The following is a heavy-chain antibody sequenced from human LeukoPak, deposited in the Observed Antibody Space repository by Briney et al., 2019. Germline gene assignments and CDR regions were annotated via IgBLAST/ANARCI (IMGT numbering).Heavy chain of an antibody. CDR1: GFTVSSNY. V-gene: IGHV3-66*01. CDR2: IYSGTTT. CDR3: VRVASRAFDY. Sequence: GGSLRLSCAASGFTVSSNYMNWVRQVPGKGLEWVSIIYSGTTTYYADSVKGRFTISRDNSKNTLYLQMSSLRAEDTAVYYCVRVASRAFDYWGQGTLVTVSS. J-gene: IGHJ4*02.